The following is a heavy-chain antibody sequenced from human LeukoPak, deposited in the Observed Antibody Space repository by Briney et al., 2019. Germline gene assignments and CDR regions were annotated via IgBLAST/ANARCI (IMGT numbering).Heavy chain of an antibody. Sequence: GESLKISCKGSGYSITSYWIAWVRQLPGKGLEWMGIIYPGDSDTRYSPSFQGQVTISADKSISTAYLQWSSLKASDTAMYYCARIYCEVESTCWGQGTLVTVSS. CDR2: IYPGDSDT. J-gene: IGHJ4*02. CDR1: GYSITSYW. V-gene: IGHV5-51*01. CDR3: ARIYCEVESTC. D-gene: IGHD2-21*01.